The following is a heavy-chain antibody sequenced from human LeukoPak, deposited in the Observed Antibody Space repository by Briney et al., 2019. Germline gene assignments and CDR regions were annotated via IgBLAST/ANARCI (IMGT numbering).Heavy chain of an antibody. Sequence: PSETLSLTCSVSGGSISSTSYYWDWIRQPPGKGLEWIGTVFYTGTTYYNPSLKSRVTISVDTSNNQFSLKLSSVTAAHTALYYCARQVLLAFDYWGQGALVTVSS. CDR2: VFYTGTT. V-gene: IGHV4-39*01. CDR1: GGSISSTSYY. J-gene: IGHJ4*02. CDR3: ARQVLLAFDY. D-gene: IGHD3-10*01.